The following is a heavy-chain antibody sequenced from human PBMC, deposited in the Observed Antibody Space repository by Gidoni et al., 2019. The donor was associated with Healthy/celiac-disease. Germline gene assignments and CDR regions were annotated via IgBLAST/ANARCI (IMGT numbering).Heavy chain of an antibody. J-gene: IGHJ3*02. CDR1: GGSISRGGYY. V-gene: IGHV4-31*03. D-gene: IGHD2-2*01. CDR2: IYYSGST. CDR3: ARVGSTSTGDAFDI. Sequence: QVQLQESGPGLVKPSQTLSLTCTVSGGSISRGGYYWSWIRQHPGKGLEWIGYIYYSGSTYYNPSLKSRVTISVDTSKNQFSLKLSSVTAADTAVYYCARVGSTSTGDAFDIWGQGTMVTVSS.